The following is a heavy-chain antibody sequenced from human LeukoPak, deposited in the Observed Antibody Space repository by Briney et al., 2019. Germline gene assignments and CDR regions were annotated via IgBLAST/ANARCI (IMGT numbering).Heavy chain of an antibody. J-gene: IGHJ6*04. CDR1: GFTFNSYA. V-gene: IGHV3-23*01. CDR2: ISGSGGNT. Sequence: PGGSLRLSCAASGFTFNSYAMSWVRQAPGKGLEWVSAISGSGGNTYYADSVKGRFTISRDNSKNTLFLQMNSLRDDDTAVYYCAELGITMIGGVWGKGTTVTISS. CDR3: AELGITMIGGV. D-gene: IGHD3-10*02.